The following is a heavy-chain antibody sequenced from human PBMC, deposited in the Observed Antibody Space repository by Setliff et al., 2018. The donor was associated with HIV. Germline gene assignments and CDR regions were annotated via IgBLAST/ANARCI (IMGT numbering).Heavy chain of an antibody. D-gene: IGHD3-10*01. CDR3: AKGYYGSGTFRYYYYYGMDV. CDR1: GYTFTGYY. CDR2: INPNSGGT. V-gene: IGHV1-2*06. Sequence: ASVKVSCKASGYTFTGYYMHWVRQAPGQGLEWMGRINPNSGGTNYAQKFQGRVTMTRDTSISTAYMELSRLRSDDTAVYYCAKGYYGSGTFRYYYYYGMDVWGQGTTVTVSS. J-gene: IGHJ6*02.